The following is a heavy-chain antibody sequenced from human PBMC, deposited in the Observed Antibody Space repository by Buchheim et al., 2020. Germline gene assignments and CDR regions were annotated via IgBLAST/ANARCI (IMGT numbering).Heavy chain of an antibody. Sequence: EVQLLESGGGLVQPGGSLRLSCAASGFTISSYAMRWVRQAPGKGLEWVSTIGSGGNTYYAELVKGRFTISRDNSQNTLALQMHSLRAEDTAVYYCAKGGPSSLYYFDYWGQGTL. CDR3: AKGGPSSLYYFDY. CDR2: IGSGGNT. D-gene: IGHD5-12*01. J-gene: IGHJ4*02. V-gene: IGHV3-23*01. CDR1: GFTISSYA.